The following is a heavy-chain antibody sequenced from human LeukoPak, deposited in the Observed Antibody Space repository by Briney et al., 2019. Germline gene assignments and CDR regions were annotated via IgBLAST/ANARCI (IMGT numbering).Heavy chain of an antibody. CDR2: IRYDGSDK. V-gene: IGHV3-30*02. CDR3: AKALEVFWSGYYNPFDY. J-gene: IGHJ4*02. CDR1: GFTFSRYG. Sequence: GGSLRLSCVASGFTFSRYGMHWVRQAPGKGLEWVAFIRYDGSDKFYADSVKGRFTISRDNSKNTLYLQMNSLRAEDTAVYYCAKALEVFWSGYYNPFDYWGRGTLVTVSS. D-gene: IGHD3-3*01.